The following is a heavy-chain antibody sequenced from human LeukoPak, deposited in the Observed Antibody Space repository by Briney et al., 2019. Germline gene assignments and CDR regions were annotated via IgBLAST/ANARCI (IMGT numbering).Heavy chain of an antibody. D-gene: IGHD1-26*01. V-gene: IGHV4-30-2*01. CDR1: GGSISSGGYY. CDR2: IYHSGST. CDR3: ARRRVGAISSYNWFDP. J-gene: IGHJ5*02. Sequence: SQTLSLTCTVSGGSISSGGYYWSWIRQPPGKGLEWIGYIYHSGSTYYNPSLKSRVTISVDTSKNQFSLKLNSVTAADTAVYYCARRRVGAISSYNWFDPWGQGTLVTVSS.